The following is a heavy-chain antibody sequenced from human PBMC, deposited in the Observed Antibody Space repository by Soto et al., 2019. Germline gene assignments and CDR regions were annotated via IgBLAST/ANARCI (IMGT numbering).Heavy chain of an antibody. CDR2: ISAYNGNT. CDR1: GYTFTSYC. D-gene: IGHD3-22*01. J-gene: IGHJ4*02. CDR3: ARDQGVYYYDSSGQGGLDY. V-gene: IGHV1-18*01. Sequence: GASVKVSCKASGYTFTSYCISCVRQAPGQGLEWMGWISAYNGNTNYAQKLQGRVTMTTDTSTSTAYMELRSLRSDDTAVYYCARDQGVYYYDSSGQGGLDYWGQGTLVTVSS.